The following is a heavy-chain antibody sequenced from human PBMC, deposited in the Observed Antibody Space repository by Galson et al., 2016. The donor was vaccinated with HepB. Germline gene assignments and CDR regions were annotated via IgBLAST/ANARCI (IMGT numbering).Heavy chain of an antibody. D-gene: IGHD5-12*01. V-gene: IGHV4-31*03. CDR3: ARGYSGYGFDS. CDR2: IYYSGIT. Sequence: TLSLTCTVSAGSISSGGYYWSWIRQQPGKGLEWIAYIYYSGITHHNPSLKSRVSISVDTSKNQFSLKLSSVTAADTAVYYCARGYSGYGFDSGGQGTLVTVSS. J-gene: IGHJ4*02. CDR1: AGSISSGGYY.